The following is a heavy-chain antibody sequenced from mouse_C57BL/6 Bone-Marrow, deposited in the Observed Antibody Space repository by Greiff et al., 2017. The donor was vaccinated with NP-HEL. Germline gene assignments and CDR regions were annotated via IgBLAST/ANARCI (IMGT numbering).Heavy chain of an antibody. D-gene: IGHD1-1*01. CDR1: GFTFTDYY. CDR3: EREGSYYGSSYLFAY. V-gene: IGHV1-36*01. Sequence: VQLQQSGPVLVKPGPSVKISCKASGFTFTDYYMHWVKQSHGKSLEWIGLVNPYNGGTSYPQNFKGKATFTVDTSSSTAYMELNRLTSEDSAVNYWEREGSYYGSSYLFAYWGQGTLVTVSA. CDR2: VNPYNGGT. J-gene: IGHJ3*01.